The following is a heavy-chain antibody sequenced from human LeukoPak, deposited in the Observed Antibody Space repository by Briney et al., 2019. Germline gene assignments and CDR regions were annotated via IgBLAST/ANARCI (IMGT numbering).Heavy chain of an antibody. V-gene: IGHV4-39*01. CDR2: IYHSGST. CDR1: GGSMSSSTYY. D-gene: IGHD5-18*01. CDR3: ARHLGIQLWFLDC. Sequence: SETLSLTCTVSGGSMSSSTYYWGWIRQPPGKGLEWIGSIYHSGSTYYNPSLKSRVTISVDTSKNQFSLKLSSVTAADTAVYYCARHLGIQLWFLDCWGQGTLVTVSS. J-gene: IGHJ4*02.